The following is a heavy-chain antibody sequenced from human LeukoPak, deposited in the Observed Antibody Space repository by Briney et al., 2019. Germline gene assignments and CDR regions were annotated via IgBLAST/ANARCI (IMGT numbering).Heavy chain of an antibody. CDR3: AKDSYDYVWGAYRVSWFDS. CDR2: ISVYNGDT. V-gene: IGHV1-18*01. J-gene: IGHJ5*01. Sequence: ASVKVSCKASGYAFNNFSITWVRQAPGQGLELMGWISVYNGDTKYAPKFQDRVTMTADKSTSTAYMELRSLRSDDRAVYYCAKDSYDYVWGAYRVSWFDSWGQGTLVTVS. CDR1: GYAFNNFS. D-gene: IGHD3-16*01.